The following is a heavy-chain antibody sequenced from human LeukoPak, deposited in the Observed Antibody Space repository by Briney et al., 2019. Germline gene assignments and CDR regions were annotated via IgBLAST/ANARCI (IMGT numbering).Heavy chain of an antibody. D-gene: IGHD2-15*01. CDR3: ATGKGGSCYSD. CDR2: ISSSSSTI. V-gene: IGHV3-48*01. Sequence: GGSLRLSCAASGFTFSSYSMNWVRQAPGKGLEWVSYISSSSSTIYYADSVKGRFTISRDNAKNSLYLQMNSLRAEDTAVYYCATGKGGSCYSDWGQGTLVTVSS. CDR1: GFTFSSYS. J-gene: IGHJ4*02.